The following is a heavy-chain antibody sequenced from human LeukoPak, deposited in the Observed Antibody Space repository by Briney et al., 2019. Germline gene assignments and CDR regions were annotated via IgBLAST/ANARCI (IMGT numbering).Heavy chain of an antibody. V-gene: IGHV3-23*01. Sequence: GGSLRLSCAASGFTFSSYAMSWVRQAPGKGLEWVSAISSSGGSTYYADSVKGRFTISRDNSKSTLYLQMNSLRAEDTAVYYCAKDNHGYSYGYGYYYYYMDVWGKGTTVTVSS. CDR2: ISSSGGST. D-gene: IGHD5-18*01. J-gene: IGHJ6*03. CDR1: GFTFSSYA. CDR3: AKDNHGYSYGYGYYYYYMDV.